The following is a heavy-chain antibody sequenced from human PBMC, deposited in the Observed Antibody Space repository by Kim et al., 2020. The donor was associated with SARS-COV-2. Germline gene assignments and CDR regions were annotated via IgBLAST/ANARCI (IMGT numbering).Heavy chain of an antibody. D-gene: IGHD2-15*01. CDR2: YDGSNK. Sequence: YDGSNKYYADSVKGRFTISRDNSKNTLYLQMNSLRAEDTAVYYCAALVVPWGQGTLVTVSS. CDR3: AALVVP. V-gene: IGHV3-30*01. J-gene: IGHJ5*02.